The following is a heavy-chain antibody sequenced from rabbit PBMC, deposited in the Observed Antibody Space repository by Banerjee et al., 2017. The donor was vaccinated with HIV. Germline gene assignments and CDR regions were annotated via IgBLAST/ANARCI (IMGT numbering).Heavy chain of an antibody. CDR2: IYAGSSGST. CDR1: GFSFSSSYY. V-gene: IGHV1S40*01. D-gene: IGHD2-1*01. CDR3: ARDAGLSGGDGATDRLDL. J-gene: IGHJ6*01. Sequence: QSLEESGGDLVKPGASLTLTCTASGFSFSSSYYMCWVRQAPGKGLEWIACIYAGSSGSTYYASWAKGRFTISKTSSTTVTLQMTSLTAADTATYFCARDAGLSGGDGATDRLDLWGPGTLVTVS.